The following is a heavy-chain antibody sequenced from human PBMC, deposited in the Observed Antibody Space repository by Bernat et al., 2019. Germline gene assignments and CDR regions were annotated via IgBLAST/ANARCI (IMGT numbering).Heavy chain of an antibody. CDR2: INSDGSST. J-gene: IGHJ4*02. CDR1: GFSFRDYW. Sequence: EVRLVESGGGLVQPGGSPRLSCAASGFSFRDYWMHWVRQAAGKGLVWVSRINSDGSSTIYADSVKGRFTISRDNAKNTLYLQMNSLRAEDTAVYYCARDRRDWGQGTLVTVSS. V-gene: IGHV3-74*01. CDR3: ARDRRD.